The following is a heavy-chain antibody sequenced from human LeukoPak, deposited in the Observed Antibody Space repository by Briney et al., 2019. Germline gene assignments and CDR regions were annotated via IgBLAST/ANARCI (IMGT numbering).Heavy chain of an antibody. CDR1: GGSFSGYY. CDR3: ARTARYCSSTSCYIMNWFDP. Sequence: SETLSLTCAVYGGSFSGYYWSWIRQPPGKGLGWMGEINHSGSTNYNPSLKSRVTISVDTSKNQFSLKLSSVAAADTAVYYCARTARYCSSTSCYIMNWFDPWGQGTLVTVSS. CDR2: INHSGST. J-gene: IGHJ5*02. D-gene: IGHD2-2*02. V-gene: IGHV4-34*01.